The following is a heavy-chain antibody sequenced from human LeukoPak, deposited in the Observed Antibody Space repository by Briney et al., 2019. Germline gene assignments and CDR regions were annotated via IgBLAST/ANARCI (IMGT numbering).Heavy chain of an antibody. CDR1: GFTFSSYA. Sequence: PGGSLRLSCAASGFTFSSYAMHWVRQALGKGLEWVAVISYDGSNKYYADSVKGRVTISRDNAKNSLYLQMNSLRTEDTALYYCAKEGDGYHWGQGTMVTVSS. CDR3: AKEGDGYH. CDR2: ISYDGSNK. V-gene: IGHV3-30*04. J-gene: IGHJ3*01. D-gene: IGHD5-24*01.